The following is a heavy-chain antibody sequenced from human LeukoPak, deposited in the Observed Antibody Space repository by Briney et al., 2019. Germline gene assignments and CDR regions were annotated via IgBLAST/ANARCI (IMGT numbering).Heavy chain of an antibody. Sequence: GGSLGLSCAASGFAFSSYAMHWVRQAPGKGLEWVAVISYDGSNKYYADSVKGRFTISRDNSKNTLYLQMNSLRAEDTAVYYCAREESAFDIWGQGTMVTVSS. CDR1: GFAFSSYA. V-gene: IGHV3-30*04. D-gene: IGHD2/OR15-2a*01. CDR3: AREESAFDI. J-gene: IGHJ3*02. CDR2: ISYDGSNK.